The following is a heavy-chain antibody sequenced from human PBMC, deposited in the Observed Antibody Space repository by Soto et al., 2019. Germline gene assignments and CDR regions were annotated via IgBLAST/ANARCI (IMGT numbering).Heavy chain of an antibody. V-gene: IGHV3-7*01. D-gene: IGHD3-22*01. J-gene: IGHJ3*02. CDR2: IKQDGSEN. CDR1: GFTFSSYW. Sequence: GGSLRLSCTASGFTFSSYWMSWVRQAQGQGLGWLPNIKQDGSENYYVDSVKGRFTISRDNAKNSLYMQMNSLRAEDTVVYYCAGHNYYDSSGFAFDIWGQGTMVTVSS. CDR3: AGHNYYDSSGFAFDI.